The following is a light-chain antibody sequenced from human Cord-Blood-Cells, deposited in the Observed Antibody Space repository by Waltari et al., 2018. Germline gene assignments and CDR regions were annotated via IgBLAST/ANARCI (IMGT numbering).Light chain of an antibody. Sequence: QSALTQPASVSGYPGQTITLSCTGTSRHGGGYTYVSWYQHHPGKAPKLMIYDVSNRPSGVSNRFSGSKSGNTASLTISGLKAEDEADYYCSSYTSSSTLVFGTGTKVTVL. CDR2: DVS. V-gene: IGLV2-14*03. J-gene: IGLJ1*01. CDR3: SSYTSSSTLV. CDR1: SRHGGGYTY.